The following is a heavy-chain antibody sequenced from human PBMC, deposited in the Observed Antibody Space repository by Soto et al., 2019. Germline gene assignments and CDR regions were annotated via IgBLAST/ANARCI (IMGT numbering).Heavy chain of an antibody. V-gene: IGHV1-69*02. J-gene: IGHJ3*02. CDR3: ARPNPQQLVQGDAYDM. Sequence: QVQLVQSGAEVKKPGSSVKVSCKASGGTFSSYTISWVRQAPGQGLEWMGRIIPILGIANYAQKFQGRVTITADKPTSTAYIELSSLRSEDTAVHYCARPNPQQLVQGDAYDMWGRRTIVVVSS. CDR1: GGTFSSYT. D-gene: IGHD6-13*01. CDR2: IIPILGIA.